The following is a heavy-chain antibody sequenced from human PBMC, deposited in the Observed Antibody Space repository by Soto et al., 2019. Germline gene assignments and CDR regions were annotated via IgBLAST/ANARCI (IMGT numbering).Heavy chain of an antibody. CDR3: ARGPRGLYHHDY. J-gene: IGHJ4*02. D-gene: IGHD2-2*01. CDR2: INMDGSST. CDR1: GFTFSGDW. V-gene: IGHV3-74*01. Sequence: EVQLVASGGGVVQAGGSLRLSSAASGFTFSGDWMHWVRQAAGKGLVWVSRINMDGSSTNYADSVKGRFTISRDNAKNTLYLQMNSLRVDDTAVYYCARGPRGLYHHDYWGQGALVTVSS.